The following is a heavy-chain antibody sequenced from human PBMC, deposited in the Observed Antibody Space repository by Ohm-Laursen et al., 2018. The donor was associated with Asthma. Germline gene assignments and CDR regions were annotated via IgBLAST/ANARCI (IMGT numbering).Heavy chain of an antibody. CDR2: ISYHGYNE. D-gene: IGHD3-10*01. Sequence: SLRLSCTASGFTFSSYGMHWVRQAPGKGLEWVAVISYHGYNEYYLDSVKGRFTISRDNPKNTLYLQMNSLREEDTAVYYCARDHYYSSGTYFDYWGQGTLVTVSS. CDR3: ARDHYYSSGTYFDY. CDR1: GFTFSSYG. J-gene: IGHJ4*02. V-gene: IGHV3-30*03.